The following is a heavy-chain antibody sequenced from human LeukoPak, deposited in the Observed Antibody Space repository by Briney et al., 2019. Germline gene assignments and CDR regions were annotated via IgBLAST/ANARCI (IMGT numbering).Heavy chain of an antibody. V-gene: IGHV3-20*04. D-gene: IGHD3-10*01. CDR2: INWNGGIT. Sequence: GGSLRLSCAASGFTFDDHGMNWVRQGPGKGPEWVSGINWNGGITVYADSVKGRFAISRDNAKNSLYLQMNSLRAEDTAFYYCVRDVSYGAFDIWGQGTRVTVSS. J-gene: IGHJ3*02. CDR3: VRDVSYGAFDI. CDR1: GFTFDDHG.